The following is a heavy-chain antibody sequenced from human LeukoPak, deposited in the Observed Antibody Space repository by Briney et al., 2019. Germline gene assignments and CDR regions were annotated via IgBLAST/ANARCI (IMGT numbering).Heavy chain of an antibody. CDR3: ARPDVLLWFGVLTE. V-gene: IGHV3-11*01. Sequence: GGSLRLSCAASGFTFSDYYMSWIRQAPGKGLEWVSYISSSGSTIYYADSVKGRFTISRDNAKNSLYLQMNSLRAEDTAVYYCARPDVLLWFGVLTEWGQGTLVTVSS. CDR2: ISSSGSTI. D-gene: IGHD3-10*01. CDR1: GFTFSDYY. J-gene: IGHJ4*02.